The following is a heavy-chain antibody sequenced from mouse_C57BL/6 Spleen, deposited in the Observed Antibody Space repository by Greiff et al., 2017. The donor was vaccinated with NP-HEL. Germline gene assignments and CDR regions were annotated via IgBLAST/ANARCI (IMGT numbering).Heavy chain of an antibody. CDR1: GYTFTSYW. CDR3: ARSPHGNYAYFDY. D-gene: IGHD2-1*01. CDR2: INPSSGYT. J-gene: IGHJ2*01. Sequence: QVQLKQSGAELAKPGASVKLSCKASGYTFTSYWMHWVKQRPGQGLEWIGYINPSSGYTKYNQKFKDKATLTADKSSSTAYMQLSSLTYEDSAVYYCARSPHGNYAYFDYWGQGTTLTVSS. V-gene: IGHV1-7*01.